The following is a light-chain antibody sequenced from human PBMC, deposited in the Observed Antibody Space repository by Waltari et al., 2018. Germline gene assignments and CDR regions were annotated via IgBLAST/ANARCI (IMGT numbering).Light chain of an antibody. J-gene: IGLJ1*01. CDR3: NSYTSSTTLV. Sequence: QSALTQPASVSGSPGQSITISCTGTSSDVWGYNYVSWYQHHPVKAPKPMIYQVTNRPSGVSNRFSGSKSGNTASLTISGLQAEDEADYYCNSYTSSTTLVFGTGTKVTVL. CDR2: QVT. CDR1: SSDVWGYNY. V-gene: IGLV2-14*01.